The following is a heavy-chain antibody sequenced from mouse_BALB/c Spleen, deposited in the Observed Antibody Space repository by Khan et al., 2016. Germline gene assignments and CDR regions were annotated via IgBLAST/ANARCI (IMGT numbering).Heavy chain of an antibody. CDR3: VVGYYFDY. Sequence: EVKLLESGGGLVQPKGSLKLSCAASGFTFNTYAMNWVRQAPGKSLDWVARIRSTSNKYATYYADSVKDRLTISRDDSQSMLYLQMNNLKTEDTAMYYCVVGYYFDYWDQDTTLTVSS. J-gene: IGHJ2*01. CDR2: IRSTSNKYAT. V-gene: IGHV10-1*02. D-gene: IGHD2-14*01. CDR1: GFTFNTYA.